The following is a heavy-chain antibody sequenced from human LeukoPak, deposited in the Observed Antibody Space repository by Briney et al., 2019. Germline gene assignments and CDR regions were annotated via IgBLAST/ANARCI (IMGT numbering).Heavy chain of an antibody. CDR2: IKQDGSEK. CDR1: GFTFSSYW. CDR3: ARGVIEDGDTAEDY. V-gene: IGHV3-7*03. D-gene: IGHD4-17*01. Sequence: GGSLRLSCAASGFTFSSYWMSWVRQAPGKGLEWVANIKQDGSEKSYVDSVKGRFTISRDNAKNALYLQMNSLRAEDTAVYYCARGVIEDGDTAEDYWGQGTLVTVSS. J-gene: IGHJ4*02.